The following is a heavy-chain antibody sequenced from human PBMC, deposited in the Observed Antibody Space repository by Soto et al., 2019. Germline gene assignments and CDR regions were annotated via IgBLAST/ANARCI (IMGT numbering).Heavy chain of an antibody. CDR2: IYWDDHK. V-gene: IGHV2-5*02. CDR3: AHRGYMYGNWDHGYFDY. J-gene: IGHJ4*02. D-gene: IGHD5-18*01. CDR1: GFSLTTSGVG. Sequence: QITLKESGPTRVRPTQTLALTCTFSGFSLTTSGVGVGWIRKTPGKALEWLAVIYWDDHKRYSPSLKSRLTITKDTSKNQVVLTMADMDPVDTATYFCAHRGYMYGNWDHGYFDYWGQGTLVTVSS.